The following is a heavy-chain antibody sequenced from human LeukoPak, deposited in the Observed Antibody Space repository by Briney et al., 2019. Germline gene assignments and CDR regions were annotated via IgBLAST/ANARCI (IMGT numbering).Heavy chain of an antibody. J-gene: IGHJ5*02. CDR3: AGGSLWSPNWFDP. D-gene: IGHD3-10*01. V-gene: IGHV3-7*01. CDR2: IKQDGSEK. Sequence: GGSLRLSCAASGFSTSNYWMNWVRQAPGKGLEWVANIKQDGSEKFFVDSVRGRFSISRDNAKNSLYLQMNSLRADDTAVYYCAGGSLWSPNWFDPWGQGTLVTVSS. CDR1: GFSTSNYW.